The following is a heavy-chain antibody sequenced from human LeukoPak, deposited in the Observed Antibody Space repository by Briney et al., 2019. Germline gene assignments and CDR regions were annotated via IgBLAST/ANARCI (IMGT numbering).Heavy chain of an antibody. CDR1: GYTFTGYY. CDR2: INPSGGST. V-gene: IGHV1-46*01. Sequence: GASVKVSCKTSGYTFTGYYMHWVRQAPGQGLEWMGIINPSGGSTSYAQKFQGRVTMTRDMSTSTVYMELSSLRSEDTAVYYCARDLSYYYDSSGATDAFDIWGQGTMVTVSS. CDR3: ARDLSYYYDSSGATDAFDI. J-gene: IGHJ3*02. D-gene: IGHD3-22*01.